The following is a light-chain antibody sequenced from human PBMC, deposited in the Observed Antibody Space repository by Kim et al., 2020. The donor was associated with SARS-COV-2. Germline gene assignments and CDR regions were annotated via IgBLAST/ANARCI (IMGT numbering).Light chain of an antibody. Sequence: GQKVTISCSGSSSNIGNNYVSWYQQLPGTAPKLLIYDNNKRPSGIPDRFSGSKSGTSATLGITGLQTGDEADYYCGTWDSSLSAYVFGTGTKVTAL. J-gene: IGLJ1*01. CDR2: DNN. CDR1: SSNIGNNY. CDR3: GTWDSSLSAYV. V-gene: IGLV1-51*01.